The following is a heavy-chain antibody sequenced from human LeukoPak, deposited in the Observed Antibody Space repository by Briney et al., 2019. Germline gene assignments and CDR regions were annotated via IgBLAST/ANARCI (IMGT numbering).Heavy chain of an antibody. CDR3: ARARDYYDSSVGESWFDP. Sequence: SVKVSCKASGGTFSSYAISWVRQAPGQGLEWMGGIIPIFGTANYAQKSQGRVTITADESTSTAYMELSSLRSEDTAVYYCARARDYYDSSVGESWFDPWGQGTLVTVSS. V-gene: IGHV1-69*01. J-gene: IGHJ5*02. CDR2: IIPIFGTA. D-gene: IGHD3-22*01. CDR1: GGTFSSYA.